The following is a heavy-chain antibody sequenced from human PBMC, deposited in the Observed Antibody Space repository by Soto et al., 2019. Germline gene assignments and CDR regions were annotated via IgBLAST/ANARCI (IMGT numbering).Heavy chain of an antibody. V-gene: IGHV4-61*03. CDR3: ARDRKLVIPGNYYYYGMDV. CDR2: IYYSGTT. J-gene: IGHJ6*02. Sequence: SETLSLTCTVSGGSVSSGSYYWTWIRQPPGKGLEWLGYIYYSGTTNYNPPLKSRITISVDTSRNHFSLKLSSVTTADTAVYFCARDRKLVIPGNYYYYGMDVWGQGTTVTV. D-gene: IGHD3-9*01. CDR1: GGSVSSGSYY.